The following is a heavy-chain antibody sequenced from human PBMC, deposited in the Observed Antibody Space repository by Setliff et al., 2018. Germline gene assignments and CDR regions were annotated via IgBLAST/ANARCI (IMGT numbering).Heavy chain of an antibody. CDR1: GGSISSGTYY. CDR2: IYTSGST. D-gene: IGHD4-17*01. CDR3: ARDNYGDYAYFDY. V-gene: IGHV4-61*09. J-gene: IGHJ4*02. Sequence: SETLSLTCTVSGGSISSGTYYWSWIRQPAGKGLEWVGHIYTSGSTKYNPSLKSRVTISLATSKNQFSLTLSPVTAADTAVYYCARDNYGDYAYFDYWGQGTLVTVSS.